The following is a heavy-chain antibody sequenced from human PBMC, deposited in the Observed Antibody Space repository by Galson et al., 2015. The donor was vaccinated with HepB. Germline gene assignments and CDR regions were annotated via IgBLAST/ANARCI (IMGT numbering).Heavy chain of an antibody. D-gene: IGHD2-21*01. CDR3: VRDPYCGGDCSPFDY. J-gene: IGHJ4*02. Sequence: SLRLSCAASGFPFSSYSMNWVRQAPGKGLEWVASISTTSLYTYYADSLKGRFTISRDNAKSSLYLQLNSLRAEDTAVYYCVRDPYCGGDCSPFDYWGQGTLVTVSS. CDR2: ISTTSLYT. V-gene: IGHV3-21*04. CDR1: GFPFSSYS.